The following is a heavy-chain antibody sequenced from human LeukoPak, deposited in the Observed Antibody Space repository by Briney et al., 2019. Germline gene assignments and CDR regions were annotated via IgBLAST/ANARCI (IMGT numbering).Heavy chain of an antibody. CDR1: GFTFSSYA. D-gene: IGHD6-19*01. V-gene: IGHV3-23*01. Sequence: QSGGSLRLSCAASGFTFSSYAMSWLRQAPGKGLEWVSAISGSGGSTYYADSVKGRFTISRDNSKNTLYLQMNSLRAEDTAVYYCAKMAPASTGIAVAEGPWDYWGQGTLVTVSS. CDR2: ISGSGGST. J-gene: IGHJ4*02. CDR3: AKMAPASTGIAVAEGPWDY.